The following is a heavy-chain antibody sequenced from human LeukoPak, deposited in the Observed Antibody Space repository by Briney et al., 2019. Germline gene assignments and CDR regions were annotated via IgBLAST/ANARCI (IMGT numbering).Heavy chain of an antibody. D-gene: IGHD4-17*01. CDR2: IYYSGST. CDR3: ARETVTTGYGNGTDV. V-gene: IGHV4-59*01. J-gene: IGHJ6*02. Sequence: PSETLSLTCTVSGGSISSYYWSWIRQPPGKGLEWIGYIYYSGSTNYNPSLKSRVTISVDTSKNQFSLKLSSVTAADTAVYYCARETVTTGYGNGTDVWGQGTTVTVSS. CDR1: GGSISSYY.